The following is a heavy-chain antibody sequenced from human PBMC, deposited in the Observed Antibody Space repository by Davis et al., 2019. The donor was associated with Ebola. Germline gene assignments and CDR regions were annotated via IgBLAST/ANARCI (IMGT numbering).Heavy chain of an antibody. D-gene: IGHD2-2*01. CDR1: GFTFSSYW. CDR3: AKDRHHRIIVVPPAIRGSFDY. V-gene: IGHV3-7*03. J-gene: IGHJ4*02. CDR2: IKQDGSEK. Sequence: PGGSLRLSCAASGFTFSSYWMSWVRQAPGKGLEWVANIKQDGSEKYYVDSVKGRFTISRDNAKNSLYLQMNSLRAEDTALYYCAKDRHHRIIVVPPAIRGSFDYWGQGTLVTVSS.